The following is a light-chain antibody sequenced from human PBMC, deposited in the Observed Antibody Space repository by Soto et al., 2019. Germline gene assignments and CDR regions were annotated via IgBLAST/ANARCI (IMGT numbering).Light chain of an antibody. V-gene: IGLV2-14*01. CDR2: EVS. J-gene: IGLJ3*02. Sequence: QPALTQPASVSGSPGQSISISCNGTSSDVGAYDYVSWYQQNPGKAPKLIISEVSDRPSGVSNRFSGSKSGNTASLTISGLQAEDEADYFCSSYTTTNTLWVFGGGPKLTVL. CDR1: SSDVGAYDY. CDR3: SSYTTTNTLWV.